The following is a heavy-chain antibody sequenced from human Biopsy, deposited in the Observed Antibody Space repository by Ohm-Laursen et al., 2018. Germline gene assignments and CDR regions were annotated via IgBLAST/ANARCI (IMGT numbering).Heavy chain of an antibody. CDR2: ITSRTSST. CDR3: ARDTRWSPYHMDV. Sequence: GSLRLSCTASGFTFNVYSIVWVRQAPGKGLEWVSSITSRTSSTYYADSVKGRVTISRDNANNSVSLQMNNLRVDDTAVYYCARDTRWSPYHMDVWGQGTTVTVSS. V-gene: IGHV3-21*01. CDR1: GFTFNVYS. J-gene: IGHJ6*02. D-gene: IGHD4-23*01.